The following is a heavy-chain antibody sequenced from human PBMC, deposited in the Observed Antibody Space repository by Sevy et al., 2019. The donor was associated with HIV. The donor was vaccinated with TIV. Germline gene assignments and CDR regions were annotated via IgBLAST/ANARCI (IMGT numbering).Heavy chain of an antibody. V-gene: IGHV3-11*01. D-gene: IGHD3-10*01. J-gene: IGHJ5*02. CDR3: ATASGSGVSRGDWFDP. CDR2: ISSSGSTM. Sequence: GGSLRLSCAASGFTFSDYYMSWVRQAPGKGLEWVSYISSSGSTMYYADSLKGRFTITRDKAKNSLYLQMNSLRAEDTAVYYCATASGSGVSRGDWFDPWGQGTLVTVSS. CDR1: GFTFSDYY.